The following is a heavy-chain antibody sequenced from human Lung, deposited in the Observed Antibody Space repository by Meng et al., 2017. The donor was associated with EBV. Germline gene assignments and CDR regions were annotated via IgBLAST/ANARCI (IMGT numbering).Heavy chain of an antibody. Sequence: VQLQESGPGLVQPSQTLSLTCTVSCGSVISGGYYWSWIRQQPGKGPEWIGYIYYTGSSFYNPSLKSRVTISVDTSKNQFPLNLSSVTAADTAVYYCANAGRFGESLGDYWGQGILVTVSS. D-gene: IGHD3-10*01. CDR3: ANAGRFGESLGDY. CDR2: IYYTGSS. J-gene: IGHJ4*02. V-gene: IGHV4-31*03. CDR1: CGSVISGGYY.